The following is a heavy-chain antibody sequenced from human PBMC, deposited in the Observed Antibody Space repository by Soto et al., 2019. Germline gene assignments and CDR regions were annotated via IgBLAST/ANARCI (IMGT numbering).Heavy chain of an antibody. CDR1: GFTFSDYY. D-gene: IGHD1-26*01. V-gene: IGHV3-11*05. CDR3: GRAVGATIPEY. CDR2: ISSSSSYT. Sequence: QVQLVESWGGLVKPGGSLRLSCAASGFTFSDYYMSWIRQAPGKGLEWVSYISSSSSYTNYADSLKGRFTISRDHAKNSLYLQANSLRAQDEAGYYCGRAVGATIPEYWGQGTLVTVSS. J-gene: IGHJ4*02.